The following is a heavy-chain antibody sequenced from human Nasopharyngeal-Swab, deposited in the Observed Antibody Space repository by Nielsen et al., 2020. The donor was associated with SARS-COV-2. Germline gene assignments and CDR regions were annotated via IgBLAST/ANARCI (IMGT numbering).Heavy chain of an antibody. Sequence: GESLKISCAASGFTFSKFYMSWVRQAAGKGSEWVANIKQDGSGSYYVDSVKGRFTISRDDANNSLYLQMNSLRAGDTGVYYCARGGSSFPFDYWGPGTLVTFSS. J-gene: IGHJ4*02. V-gene: IGHV3-7*01. D-gene: IGHD6-13*01. CDR3: ARGGSSFPFDY. CDR2: IKQDGSGS. CDR1: GFTFSKFY.